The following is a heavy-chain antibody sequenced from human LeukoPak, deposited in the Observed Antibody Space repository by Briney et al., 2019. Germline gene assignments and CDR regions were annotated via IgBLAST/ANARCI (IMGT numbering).Heavy chain of an antibody. CDR2: ISAYNGNT. J-gene: IGHJ4*02. D-gene: IGHD4-17*01. CDR1: GYPFDNFG. CDR3: ARDRVGGDLTGESLY. Sequence: ASVTVSCKASGYPFDNFGLTWVRQAPGHGLEWMGWISAYNGNTHHAQKFRDRLTLTTDTSTSTAYLELRSLKSDDTAVYYCARDRVGGDLTGESLYWGQGTLVTVSS. V-gene: IGHV1-18*01.